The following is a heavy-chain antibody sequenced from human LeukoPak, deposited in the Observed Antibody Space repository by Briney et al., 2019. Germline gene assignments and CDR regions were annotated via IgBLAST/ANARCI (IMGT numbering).Heavy chain of an antibody. V-gene: IGHV4-31*03. D-gene: IGHD1-26*01. J-gene: IGHJ4*02. CDR3: ASSYSGSYLFDY. CDR2: IYYSGST. CDR1: GGSISSGGYY. Sequence: NPSETLSLTCTVSGGSISSGGYYWSWIRQHPGKGLEWIGYIYYSGSTYYNPSLKSRVTISVDTSKNQFSLKLSSVTAADTAVYYCASSYSGSYLFDYWGQGTLVTVSS.